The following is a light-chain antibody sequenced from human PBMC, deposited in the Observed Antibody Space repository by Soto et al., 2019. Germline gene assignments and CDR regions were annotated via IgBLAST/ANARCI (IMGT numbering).Light chain of an antibody. J-gene: IGLJ2*01. CDR1: SSDVGGYNY. Sequence: QSALTQPASVSGSPGQSIATSCTGTSSDVGGYNYVSWYQQHPGKAPKLMIYGVSNRPSGVSNRFSGSNSGNTASLTISGLQAEDEADYYCSSYTSSSTYVVFGGGTKLTVL. CDR3: SSYTSSSTYVV. CDR2: GVS. V-gene: IGLV2-14*01.